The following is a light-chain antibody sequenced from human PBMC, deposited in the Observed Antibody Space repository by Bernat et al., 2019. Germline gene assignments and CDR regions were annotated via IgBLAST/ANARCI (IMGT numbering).Light chain of an antibody. CDR3: MQAIQTPYT. CDR1: HSLLNPNGYNY. CDR2: LGS. J-gene: IGKJ2*01. Sequence: IVMTQSPVSPPVTPGEPASVSCRSSHSLLNPNGYNYLDWYLQKPGQSPQLLIYLGSTRASGVPDRFSGSGSGTNFTLKISRVEAEDVGVYYCMQAIQTPYTFSQGTKLEIE. V-gene: IGKV2-28*01.